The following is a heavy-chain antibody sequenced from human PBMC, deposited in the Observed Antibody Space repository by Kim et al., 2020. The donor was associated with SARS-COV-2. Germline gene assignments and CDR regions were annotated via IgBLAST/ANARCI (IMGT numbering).Heavy chain of an antibody. CDR2: IIPIVGIA. CDR1: GGTFSSYA. V-gene: IGHV1-69*10. Sequence: SVKVSCKASGGTFSSYAISWVRQAPGQGLEWMGWIIPIVGIANYSQKFQGRVTITADTSTSTAYMELSNLRSEDTAVYYCARDVWGIAAAGSSLPGYCDYWSQGTLVTVSA. D-gene: IGHD6-13*01. J-gene: IGHJ4*02. CDR3: ARDVWGIAAAGSSLPGYCDY.